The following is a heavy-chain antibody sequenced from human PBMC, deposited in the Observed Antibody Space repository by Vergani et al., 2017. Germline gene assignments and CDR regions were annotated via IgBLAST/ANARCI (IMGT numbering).Heavy chain of an antibody. CDR1: GGSISSSSYY. V-gene: IGHV4-39*07. D-gene: IGHD2-2*01. CDR2: IYYSGST. CDR3: VREAVVPAAMPSNVGMDV. J-gene: IGHJ6*03. Sequence: QLQLQESGPGLVKPSETLSLTCTVSGGSISSSSYYWGWIRQPPGKGLEWIGSIYYSGSTYYNPSLKSRVTISVDTAKNQFSLKLSSVTAADTAVYYCVREAVVPAAMPSNVGMDVWGKGTTVTVSS.